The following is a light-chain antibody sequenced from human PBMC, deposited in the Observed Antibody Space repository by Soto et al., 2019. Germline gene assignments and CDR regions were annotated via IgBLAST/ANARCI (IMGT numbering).Light chain of an antibody. CDR1: SSDVGGYKY. V-gene: IGLV2-14*01. CDR3: SSHRSNSWV. Sequence: QSALTQPASLSGSPGQTITICCTGTSSDVGGYKYVSWYQQYPGKAPKLMIFEVSSRPSGISNRFSGSKSGNTASLTISGLQAADEADYFCSSHRSNSWVFGGGTKLTVL. J-gene: IGLJ3*02. CDR2: EVS.